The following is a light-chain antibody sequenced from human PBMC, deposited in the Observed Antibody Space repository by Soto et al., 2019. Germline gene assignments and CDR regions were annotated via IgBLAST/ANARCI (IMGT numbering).Light chain of an antibody. Sequence: IPMTHSPSCLSASLGDRVTNTFRSSQSISSYLSWYQQKPGKAPKLLIYAASSLQSGVPSRFSGSGSGTEFTLTITNLQPDDFATFYCQQYSTFPRTFGQGTKVDI. CDR1: QSISSY. J-gene: IGKJ1*01. V-gene: IGKV1-17*02. CDR2: AAS. CDR3: QQYSTFPRT.